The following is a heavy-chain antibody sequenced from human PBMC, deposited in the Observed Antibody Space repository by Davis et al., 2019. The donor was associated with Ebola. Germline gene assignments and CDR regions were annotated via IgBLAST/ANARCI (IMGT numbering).Heavy chain of an antibody. Sequence: PGGSLRLSCAASGFTFSNAWMSWVRQAPGKGLEWVGRIKSKTDGGTTDYAAPVKGRFTISRDDSKNTLYLQMNSLRAEDTAVYYCARDRERYEEDPNAFDIWGQGTMVTVSS. V-gene: IGHV3-15*01. CDR1: GFTFSNAW. D-gene: IGHD1-14*01. CDR3: ARDRERYEEDPNAFDI. CDR2: IKSKTDGGTT. J-gene: IGHJ3*02.